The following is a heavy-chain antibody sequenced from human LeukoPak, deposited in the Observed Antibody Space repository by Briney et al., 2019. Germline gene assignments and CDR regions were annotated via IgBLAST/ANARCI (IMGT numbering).Heavy chain of an antibody. CDR2: INPNSGGT. J-gene: IGHJ3*02. Sequence: ASVKVSCKASGNTFTGYYMHWVRQAPGQGLEWMGWINPNSGGTNYAQKFQGRVTMTRDTSISTAYVELRRLRCDDTAVYYCARDYCSGGSCYLGAFDIWGQGTMVTVSS. D-gene: IGHD2-15*01. CDR3: ARDYCSGGSCYLGAFDI. V-gene: IGHV1-2*02. CDR1: GNTFTGYY.